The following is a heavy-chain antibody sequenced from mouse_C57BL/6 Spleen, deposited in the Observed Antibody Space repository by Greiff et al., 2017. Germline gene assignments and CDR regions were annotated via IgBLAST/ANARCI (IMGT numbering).Heavy chain of an antibody. J-gene: IGHJ3*01. Sequence: VKLMESGPGLVAPSQSLSITCTVSGFSLTSFGVSWVRQPPGKGLEWLGVIWGDGSTHYHSALISRLSISKDNSKSQVFLNLNSLQAEDTATYYCAKRDYSNWCAYWGQGTLVTVSA. V-gene: IGHV2-3*01. D-gene: IGHD2-5*01. CDR2: IWGDGST. CDR1: GFSLTSFG. CDR3: AKRDYSNWCAY.